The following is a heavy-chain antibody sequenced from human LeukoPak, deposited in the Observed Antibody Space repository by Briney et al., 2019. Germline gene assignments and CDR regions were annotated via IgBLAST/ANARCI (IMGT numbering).Heavy chain of an antibody. CDR1: GFTFSSYA. J-gene: IGHJ4*02. Sequence: GGSLRLSCAASGFTFSSYAMTWVRQAPGKGLEWVSGISGGAGGSYYADSVKGRLTISRDNSKNTLYLQMNNLRAEDTAVYYCAKQRSSSVSGWATPFDYWGQGTLVTVSS. V-gene: IGHV3-23*01. CDR3: AKQRSSSVSGWATPFDY. D-gene: IGHD6-19*01. CDR2: ISGGAGGS.